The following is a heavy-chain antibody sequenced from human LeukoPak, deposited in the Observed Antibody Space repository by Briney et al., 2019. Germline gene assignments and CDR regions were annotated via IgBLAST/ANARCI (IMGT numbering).Heavy chain of an antibody. CDR1: GGSISSGGYY. CDR2: IYYSGST. J-gene: IGHJ4*02. CDR3: ARLRRWQLGVDY. Sequence: SQTLSLTCTVSGGSISSGGYYWSWIRQHPGKGLEWIGYIYYSGSTYYNPSLKSRVTISVDTSKNQFSLKLSSVTAADTAVYYCARLRRWQLGVDYWGQGTLVTVSS. V-gene: IGHV4-31*03. D-gene: IGHD4-23*01.